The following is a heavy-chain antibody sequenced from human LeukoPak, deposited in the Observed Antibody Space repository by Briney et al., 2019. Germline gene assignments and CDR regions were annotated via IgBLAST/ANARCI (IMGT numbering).Heavy chain of an antibody. D-gene: IGHD3-10*01. Sequence: GESLKISFKVSGYPLTGYWIGWVRRMPGKGPEWMGIIYPGDSDTRYSPSFQGQVTISADRSLNIAYLQRSRLKASDTAIYYCCKHLRGGPSYYGMDVWGQGTTVTVPS. CDR2: IYPGDSDT. V-gene: IGHV5-51*01. CDR3: CKHLRGGPSYYGMDV. CDR1: GYPLTGYW. J-gene: IGHJ6*02.